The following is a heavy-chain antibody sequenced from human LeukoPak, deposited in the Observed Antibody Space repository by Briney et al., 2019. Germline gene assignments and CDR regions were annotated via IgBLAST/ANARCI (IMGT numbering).Heavy chain of an antibody. V-gene: IGHV3-74*01. D-gene: IGHD3-9*01. Sequence: GGSLRLSCAASGFTFSNYWMHWVRQAPGKGLVWVSRINTDGSSTSYVDSVKGRFTISRDNSKNTLYLQMNSLRAEDTAVYYCASTLRYFDWLSDAFDIWGQGTMVTVSS. CDR3: ASTLRYFDWLSDAFDI. CDR1: GFTFSNYW. CDR2: INTDGSST. J-gene: IGHJ3*02.